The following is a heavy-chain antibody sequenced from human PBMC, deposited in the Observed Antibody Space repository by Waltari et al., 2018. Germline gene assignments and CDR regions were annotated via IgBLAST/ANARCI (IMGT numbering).Heavy chain of an antibody. D-gene: IGHD1-1*01. CDR2: IYTSGST. V-gene: IGHV4-4*07. CDR1: GGSISSYY. J-gene: IGHJ5*02. CDR3: ASTPAHFLEKTNWFDP. Sequence: QVQLQESGPGLVKPSETLSLTCTVSGGSISSYYWSWIRQPAGKGLEWIGRIYTSGSTNYNPSLKSRVTMSVDTSKNQFSLKLSSVTAADTAVYYCASTPAHFLEKTNWFDPWGQGTLVTVSS.